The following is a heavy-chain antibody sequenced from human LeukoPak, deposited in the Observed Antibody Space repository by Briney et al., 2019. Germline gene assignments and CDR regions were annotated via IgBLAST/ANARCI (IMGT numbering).Heavy chain of an antibody. J-gene: IGHJ4*02. CDR2: IIPIFGTA. CDR1: GGTFSSYA. V-gene: IGHV1-69*13. CDR3: ARSPSGSYSSPLGPGFDY. D-gene: IGHD1-26*01. Sequence: GASVKVSCKASGGTFSSYAISWVRQAPGQGLEWMGGIIPIFGTANYAQKFQGRVTITADESTSTAYMELSSLRSEDTAVYYCARSPSGSYSSPLGPGFDYWGQGTLVTVSS.